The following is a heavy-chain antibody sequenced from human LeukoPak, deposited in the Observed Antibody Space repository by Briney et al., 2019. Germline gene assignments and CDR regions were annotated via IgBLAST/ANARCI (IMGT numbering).Heavy chain of an antibody. CDR1: GFTFSSYG. J-gene: IGHJ6*03. CDR3: AKDHNSALYYYMDV. D-gene: IGHD6-19*01. CDR2: ISASGGNT. Sequence: PGGSLRLSCAASGFTFSSYGMRWVRQAPGKGLEWVSVISASGGNTNYADSVKGRFTVSRDNAWNTLYLQVNSLRAEDAAVYYCAKDHNSALYYYMDVWGKGTTVTVSS. V-gene: IGHV3-23*01.